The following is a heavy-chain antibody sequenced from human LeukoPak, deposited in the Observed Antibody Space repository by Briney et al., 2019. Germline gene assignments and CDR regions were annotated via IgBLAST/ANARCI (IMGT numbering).Heavy chain of an antibody. Sequence: GGSLRLSCAASGFTFSSSWMHWVRQAPGKGLVWVSRIASDGSDTRYADSVKGRFTISRDNANDTLYLQMSSLRAEDTVVYYCVRGTQIFDFWGQGTLVTVSS. J-gene: IGHJ4*02. D-gene: IGHD2-2*01. CDR1: GFTFSSSW. CDR2: IASDGSDT. CDR3: VRGTQIFDF. V-gene: IGHV3-74*01.